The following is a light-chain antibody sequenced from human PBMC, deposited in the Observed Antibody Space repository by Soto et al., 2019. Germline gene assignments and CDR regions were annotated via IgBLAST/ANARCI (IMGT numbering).Light chain of an antibody. J-gene: IGKJ5*01. CDR1: QSVSSN. CDR2: GAS. CDR3: QQYNNWPPT. V-gene: IGKV3-15*01. Sequence: IVMTQSPATLSVSPGKRATLSCRASQSVSSNLAWYQQKPGQAPRLLIYGASTRATGIPARFSGSRSGTEFTLTISSLQSEDFAVYFCQQYNNWPPTFGQGTRLEIK.